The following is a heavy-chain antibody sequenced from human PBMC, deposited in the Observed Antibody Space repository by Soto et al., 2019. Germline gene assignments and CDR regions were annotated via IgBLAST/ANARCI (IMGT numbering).Heavy chain of an antibody. D-gene: IGHD3-16*01. V-gene: IGHV1-18*01. CDR1: GYTFISYG. Sequence: QVQLVQSGAEVKKPGASVKVSCKASGYTFISYGISWVRQAPGQGLEWMGWVSADSGNTNYAQKLQGRVTMTTDTSTSTAYMALRSLKSDDTAMYYCARRPPFSYGNYVTYYFDSWGQGTLVTVSS. CDR2: VSADSGNT. CDR3: ARRPPFSYGNYVTYYFDS. J-gene: IGHJ4*02.